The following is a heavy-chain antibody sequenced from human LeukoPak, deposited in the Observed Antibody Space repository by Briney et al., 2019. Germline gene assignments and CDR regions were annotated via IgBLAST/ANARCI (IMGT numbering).Heavy chain of an antibody. V-gene: IGHV4-39*07. CDR2: INHSGST. D-gene: IGHD6-13*01. CDR1: GGSISSSSYY. CDR3: ARRSSDY. J-gene: IGHJ4*02. Sequence: PSETLSLTCTVSGGSISSSSYYWSWIRQPPGKGLEWIGEINHSGSTNYNPSLKSRVTISVDTSKNQFSLKLSSVTAADTAVYYCARRSSDYWGQGTLVTVSS.